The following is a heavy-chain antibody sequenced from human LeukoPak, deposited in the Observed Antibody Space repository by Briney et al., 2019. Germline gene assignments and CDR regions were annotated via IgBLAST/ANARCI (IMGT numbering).Heavy chain of an antibody. CDR2: ISGSGGST. Sequence: GGSLRLSCAASGFTFGSYAMSWVRQAPGKGLEWVSAISGSGGSTYYADSVKGRFTISRDNSKNTLYLQMNSLRAEDTAVYYCAKVPYSSSWYYFDYWGQGTLVTVSS. CDR3: AKVPYSSSWYYFDY. J-gene: IGHJ4*02. D-gene: IGHD6-13*01. CDR1: GFTFGSYA. V-gene: IGHV3-23*01.